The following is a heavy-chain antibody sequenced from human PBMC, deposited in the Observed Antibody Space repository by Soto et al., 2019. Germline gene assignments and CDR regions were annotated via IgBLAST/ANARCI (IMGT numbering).Heavy chain of an antibody. Sequence: LSLTCAVSGYSISSSNWWGWIRQPPGKGLEWIGYIYYSGTTYYNPSLKSRVTISVDTSKNQFSLKLSSVTAADTAEYYCATVHLPGGHPFYFDYWGQGSRVTLSS. CDR2: IYYSGTT. D-gene: IGHD3-10*01. V-gene: IGHV4-28*03. CDR1: GYSISSSNW. CDR3: ATVHLPGGHPFYFDY. J-gene: IGHJ4*02.